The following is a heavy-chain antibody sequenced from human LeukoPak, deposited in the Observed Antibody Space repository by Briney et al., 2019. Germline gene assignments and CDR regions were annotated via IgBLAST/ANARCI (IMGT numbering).Heavy chain of an antibody. J-gene: IGHJ5*02. V-gene: IGHV3-23*01. CDR3: AKLPYSSSFYWFDP. D-gene: IGHD6-6*01. CDR2: ISGSGGST. Sequence: AISGSGGSTYYADSVKGPFTISRDNSKNTLYLQMNSLRAEDTAVYYCAKLPYSSSFYWFDPWGQGTLVTVSS.